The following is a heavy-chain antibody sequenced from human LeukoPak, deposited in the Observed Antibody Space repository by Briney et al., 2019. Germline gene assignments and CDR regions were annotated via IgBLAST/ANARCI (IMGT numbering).Heavy chain of an antibody. CDR3: ARSYDSSGYYYVRYAFDI. CDR1: GGSISTYY. CDR2: IHYSGST. Sequence: SETLSLTCTVSGGSISTYYWSWIRQPPGKGLEWIGYIHYSGSTNYNPSLKSRVTISVDTSKNQFSLKLSSVSAADTAVYYCARSYDSSGYYYVRYAFDIWGQGTMVTVSS. V-gene: IGHV4-59*01. D-gene: IGHD3-22*01. J-gene: IGHJ3*02.